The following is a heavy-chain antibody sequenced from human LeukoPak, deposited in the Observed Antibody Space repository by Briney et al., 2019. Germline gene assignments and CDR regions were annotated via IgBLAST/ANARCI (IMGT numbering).Heavy chain of an antibody. CDR3: AGFPASIVGATYDY. CDR1: GFTFSSYS. V-gene: IGHV3-21*01. J-gene: IGHJ4*02. D-gene: IGHD1-26*01. Sequence: GGSLRLSCAASGFTFSSYSMNWVRQAPGKGLEWVSSISSSSSYIYYADSVKGRFTISRDNAKNSLYLQMSSLRAEDTAVYYCAGFPASIVGATYDYWGQGTLVTVSS. CDR2: ISSSSSYI.